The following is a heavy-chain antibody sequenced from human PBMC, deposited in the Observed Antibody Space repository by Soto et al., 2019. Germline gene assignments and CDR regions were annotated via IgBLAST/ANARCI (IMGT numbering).Heavy chain of an antibody. CDR2: ISSSGGAI. Sequence: GGSLRFSCAASGFIFSDYTMTWVRQAPGRGLEFVSHISSSGGAIFYAESVKGRFTVSRDNAKNSLYLQMNSLRDEDTAVYFCARDHGGSTWFVGVYYFFGMDVWGQGTAVTVSS. V-gene: IGHV3-48*02. CDR1: GFIFSDYT. D-gene: IGHD6-13*01. J-gene: IGHJ6*02. CDR3: ARDHGGSTWFVGVYYFFGMDV.